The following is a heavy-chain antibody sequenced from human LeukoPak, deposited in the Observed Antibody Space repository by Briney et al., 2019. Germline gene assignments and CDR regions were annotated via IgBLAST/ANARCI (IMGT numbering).Heavy chain of an antibody. CDR3: ASTRFRYYFDH. CDR2: IYYSGST. D-gene: IGHD3-3*01. V-gene: IGHV4-31*03. CDR1: GGSISSGGYY. Sequence: SETLSLTCTVSGGSISSGGYYWSWIRQHPGKGREWIGYIYYSGSTYCNPSLKSRVTISVDTSKNQFSLKLSSVTAADTAVYYCASTRFRYYFDHWGQGTLVTVSS. J-gene: IGHJ4*02.